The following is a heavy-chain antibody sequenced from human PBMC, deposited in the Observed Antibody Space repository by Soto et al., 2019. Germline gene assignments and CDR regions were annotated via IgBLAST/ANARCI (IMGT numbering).Heavy chain of an antibody. V-gene: IGHV3-33*01. CDR3: ARKYYDFWSGYPDY. J-gene: IGHJ4*02. CDR1: GFTFSSYG. CDR2: IWYDGSNK. D-gene: IGHD3-3*01. Sequence: PGGSLRLSCAASGFTFSSYGMHWVRQAPGKGLEWVAVIWYDGSNKYYADSVKGRFTISRDNSKNTLYLQMNSLRAEDTAVYYCARKYYDFWSGYPDYWGQGTLVTVSS.